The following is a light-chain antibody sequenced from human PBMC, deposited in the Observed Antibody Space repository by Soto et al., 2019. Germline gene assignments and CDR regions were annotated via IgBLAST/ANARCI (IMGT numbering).Light chain of an antibody. Sequence: EMVMTQSPATLAVSPGERATLPCRASQGVGSNLAWYQQKPGQAPRLLIYGAFTRATGIPARFSGSGSGTEFTLTISSLQSEDFAVYYCQQYINWPLTFGGGTKVEIK. CDR2: GAF. CDR3: QQYINWPLT. CDR1: QGVGSN. V-gene: IGKV3-15*01. J-gene: IGKJ4*01.